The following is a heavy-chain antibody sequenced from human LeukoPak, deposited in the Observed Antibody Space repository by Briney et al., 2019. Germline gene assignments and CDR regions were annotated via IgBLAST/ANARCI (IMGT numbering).Heavy chain of an antibody. CDR1: GFTFSNYA. CDR2: ISGSGSST. V-gene: IGHV3-23*01. Sequence: GGSLRLSCAASGFTFSNYAMSWVRQAPGKGLEWVSAISGSGSSTYYADSVKGRFTISRDNSKNTLYLQLNSLSADDTALYYCSKDPPPSEYWGQGTLVTVS. CDR3: SKDPPPSEY. J-gene: IGHJ4*02.